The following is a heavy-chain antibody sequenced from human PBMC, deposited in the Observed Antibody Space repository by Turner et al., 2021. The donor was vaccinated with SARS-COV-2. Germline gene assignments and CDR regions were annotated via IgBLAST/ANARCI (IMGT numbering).Heavy chain of an antibody. Sequence: QVQLVQSGAEVKKPGASVKVSCKASGYTFTGYYMHWVRQAPGQGLEWMGWINPNSGGTNYAQKLQGWVTMTRDTSISTAYMELSRLRSDDTAVYYCAREDRGYRYGYGRFDPWGQGTLVTVSS. D-gene: IGHD5-18*01. CDR3: AREDRGYRYGYGRFDP. CDR1: GYTFTGYY. V-gene: IGHV1-2*04. J-gene: IGHJ5*02. CDR2: INPNSGGT.